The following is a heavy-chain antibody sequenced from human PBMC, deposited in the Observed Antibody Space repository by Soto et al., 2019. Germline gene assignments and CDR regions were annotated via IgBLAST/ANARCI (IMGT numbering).Heavy chain of an antibody. CDR3: AKGSASASPYYFDF. CDR2: ITGSGGST. V-gene: IGHV3-23*01. Sequence: GGSLRLSCAASGFTLSRYAMNWVHQSPKKGLEWVSAITGSGGSTYHADSVKGRFTISRDNSKNTLYLQMSSLGAEDTAVYYCAKGSASASPYYFDFWGQGILVTVSS. CDR1: GFTLSRYA. J-gene: IGHJ4*02.